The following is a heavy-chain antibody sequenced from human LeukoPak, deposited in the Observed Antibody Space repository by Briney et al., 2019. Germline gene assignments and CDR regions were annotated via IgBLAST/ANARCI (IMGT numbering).Heavy chain of an antibody. CDR3: ARVGGAYCSSTSCSKDYYYYMDV. V-gene: IGHV3-7*01. CDR1: GFTFRSYW. Sequence: GGSLRLSCAASGFTFRSYWMSWVRQAPGKGLEWVANIKRDGSEKNYVDSVKGRFTISRDNANNSLYLQMNSLRAEDTAVYYCARVGGAYCSSTSCSKDYYYYMDVWGKGTTVTVSS. CDR2: IKRDGSEK. D-gene: IGHD2-2*01. J-gene: IGHJ6*03.